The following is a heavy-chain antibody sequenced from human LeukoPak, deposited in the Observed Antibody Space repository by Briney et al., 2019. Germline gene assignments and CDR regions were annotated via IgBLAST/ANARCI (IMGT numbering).Heavy chain of an antibody. V-gene: IGHV1-18*01. Sequence: ASVKVSCKASGYTFTNYGFSWVRQAPGQGLEWMGWISAYNGNTNYAQKLQGRVTMTTVTSTSTAYMELRSLRSEDTAVYYCARVGYSNSYDFWGQGTLVTVSS. D-gene: IGHD5-18*01. CDR1: GYTFTNYG. CDR2: ISAYNGNT. J-gene: IGHJ4*02. CDR3: ARVGYSNSYDF.